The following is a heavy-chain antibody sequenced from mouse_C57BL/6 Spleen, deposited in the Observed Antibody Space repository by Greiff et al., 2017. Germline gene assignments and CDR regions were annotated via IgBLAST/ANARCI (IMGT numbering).Heavy chain of an antibody. CDR1: GYTFTSYG. J-gene: IGHJ2*01. D-gene: IGHD2-4*01. CDR2: IYPRSGNT. Sequence: VQGVESGAELARPGASVKLSCKASGYTFTSYGISWVKQRTGQGLEWIGEIYPRSGNTYYNEKFKGKATLTADKSSSTAYMELRSLTSEDSAVYFCARQDPLYYDYDGDYFDYWGQGTTLTVSS. CDR3: ARQDPLYYDYDGDYFDY. V-gene: IGHV1-81*01.